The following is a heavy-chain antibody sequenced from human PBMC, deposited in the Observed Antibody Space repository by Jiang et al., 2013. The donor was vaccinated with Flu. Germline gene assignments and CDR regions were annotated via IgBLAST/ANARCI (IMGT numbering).Heavy chain of an antibody. D-gene: IGHD6-19*01. V-gene: IGHV5-51*01. CDR1: GYSFTSYW. J-gene: IGHJ6*04. Sequence: ESLKISCKGSGYSFTSYWIGWVRQMPGKGLEWMGIIYPGDSDTRYSPSFQGQVTISADKSISTAYLQWSSLKASDTAMYYCATTAGYSSGWYGGYGMDVWGKGTTVTVSS. CDR3: ATTAGYSSGWYGGYGMDV. CDR2: IYPGDSDT.